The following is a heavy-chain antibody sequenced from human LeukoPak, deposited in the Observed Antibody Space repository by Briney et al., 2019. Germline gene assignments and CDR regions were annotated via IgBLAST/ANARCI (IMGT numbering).Heavy chain of an antibody. CDR1: GGSISSYL. V-gene: IGHV4-4*07. CDR2: IYSSGSA. Sequence: TSSEALSLIGTGPGGSISSYLWSWIQQPAGKGLEWIGRIYSSGSANYVPSLKSRVTMSVDTSKNQLSLKLSSVTAADTAVYYCARECSGSYCGHMDVWGKGTTVTVSS. D-gene: IGHD3-10*02. J-gene: IGHJ6*03. CDR3: ARECSGSYCGHMDV.